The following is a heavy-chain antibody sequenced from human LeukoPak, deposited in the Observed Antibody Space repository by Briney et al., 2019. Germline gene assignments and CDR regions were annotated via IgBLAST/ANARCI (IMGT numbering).Heavy chain of an antibody. CDR3: ARDAEYTAMAKPDY. Sequence: GRSLRLSCAASGFTFSSYAMHWVRQAPGKGLEWVAVIWYDGSNKYYADSVKGRFTISRDNSKNTLYLQMNSLRAEDTAVYYCARDAEYTAMAKPDYWGQGTLVTVSS. J-gene: IGHJ4*02. CDR1: GFTFSSYA. D-gene: IGHD5-18*01. V-gene: IGHV3-33*08. CDR2: IWYDGSNK.